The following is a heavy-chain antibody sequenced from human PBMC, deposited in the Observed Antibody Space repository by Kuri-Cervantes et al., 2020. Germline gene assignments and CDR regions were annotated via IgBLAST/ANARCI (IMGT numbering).Heavy chain of an antibody. CDR3: ARDDGWGGLH. Sequence: SETLSLTCAVSGGSISSCGYSWSWIRQPPGKGLEWIGYIYHSGSTYYNPSLKSRVTISVDRSKNQFSLKLSSVTAADTAVYYCARDDGWGGLHWGQGTLVTVSS. J-gene: IGHJ4*02. CDR1: GGSISSCGYS. CDR2: IYHSGST. D-gene: IGHD3-10*01. V-gene: IGHV4-30-2*01.